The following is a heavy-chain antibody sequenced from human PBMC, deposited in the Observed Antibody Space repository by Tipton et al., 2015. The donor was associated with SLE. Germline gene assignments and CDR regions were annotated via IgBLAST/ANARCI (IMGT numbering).Heavy chain of an antibody. CDR1: GGSITSYY. CDR2: FDYGGST. D-gene: IGHD3-22*01. CDR3: AREGPMSRYYFDY. J-gene: IGHJ4*02. V-gene: IGHV4-59*12. Sequence: TLSLTCIVSGGSITSYYWTWIRQSPGKGLEWIGHFDYGGSTNNNPSLKSRVTISVDTSKNQFSLKLTSVTAADTAVYYCAREGPMSRYYFDYWGQGTLVTVSS.